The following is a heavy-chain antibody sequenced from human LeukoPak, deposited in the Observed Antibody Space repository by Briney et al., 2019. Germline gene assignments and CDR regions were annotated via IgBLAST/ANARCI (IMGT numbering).Heavy chain of an antibody. J-gene: IGHJ4*02. CDR1: GFTFCSYE. CDR3: AREKEMITFGGVIVNEAFDY. Sequence: GGSLRLSCAASGFTFCSYEMNWVRQAPGKGLEWVSYISSSGSTIYYADSVKGRFTISRDNAKNSLYLQMNSLRAEDTAVYYCAREKEMITFGGVIVNEAFDYWGQGTLVTVSS. V-gene: IGHV3-48*03. CDR2: ISSSGSTI. D-gene: IGHD3-16*02.